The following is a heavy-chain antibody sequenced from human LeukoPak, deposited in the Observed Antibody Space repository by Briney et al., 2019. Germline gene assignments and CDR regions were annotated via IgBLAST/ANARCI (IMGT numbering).Heavy chain of an antibody. CDR1: GYTFTSYG. CDR3: ARGPVLRFQPPHRKDYYYYGMDV. Sequence: ASVKVSCKASGYTFTSYGISWVRQAPGQGLEWMGGIIPIFGTANYAQKFQGRVTITADESTSTAYMELSSLRSEDTAVYYCARGPVLRFQPPHRKDYYYYGMDVWGQGTTVTVSS. CDR2: IIPIFGTA. J-gene: IGHJ6*02. V-gene: IGHV1-69*13. D-gene: IGHD3-3*01.